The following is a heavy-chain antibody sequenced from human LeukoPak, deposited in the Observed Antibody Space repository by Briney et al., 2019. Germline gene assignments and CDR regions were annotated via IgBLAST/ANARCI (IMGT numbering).Heavy chain of an antibody. J-gene: IGHJ4*02. CDR3: ARDPYDSSGYYYWSAMGY. V-gene: IGHV3-33*01. D-gene: IGHD3-22*01. CDR1: GFTFSSYG. CDR2: IWYDGSNI. Sequence: GGSLRLSCAASGFTFSSYGMHWVRQAPGKGLEWVAVIWYDGSNIYYADSVKGRFTISRDNSKNTLYLQMNSLRAEDTAVYYCARDPYDSSGYYYWSAMGYWGQGTLVTVSS.